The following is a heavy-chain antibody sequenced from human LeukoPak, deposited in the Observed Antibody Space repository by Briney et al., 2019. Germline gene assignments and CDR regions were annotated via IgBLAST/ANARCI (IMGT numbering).Heavy chain of an antibody. V-gene: IGHV1-69*06. D-gene: IGHD3-9*01. Sequence: SVKVSCKASGGTFSSYAISWVRQAPGQGLEWMGGIIPIFGTANHAQKFQGRVTITADKSTSTAYMELSSLRSEDTAVYYCATITYDILTGYYSALDYWGQGTLVTVSS. J-gene: IGHJ4*02. CDR2: IIPIFGTA. CDR3: ATITYDILTGYYSALDY. CDR1: GGTFSSYA.